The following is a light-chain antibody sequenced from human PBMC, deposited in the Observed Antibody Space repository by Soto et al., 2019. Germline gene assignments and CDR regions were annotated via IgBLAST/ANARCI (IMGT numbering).Light chain of an antibody. CDR3: QQRSDGPRT. V-gene: IGKV3-11*01. CDR2: DTS. Sequence: DIVLTQSPATLSLSPGERATLSCRTSQSVSGFLAWYQQKPGQAPRLLIYDTSNRATGIPARFSGSGSGTDFALTISSLEPEDFAVYYCQQRSDGPRTFGQGTRLEIK. CDR1: QSVSGF. J-gene: IGKJ2*01.